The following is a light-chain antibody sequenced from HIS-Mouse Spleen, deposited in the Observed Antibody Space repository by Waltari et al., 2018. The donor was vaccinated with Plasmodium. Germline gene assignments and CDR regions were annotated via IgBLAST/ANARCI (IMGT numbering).Light chain of an antibody. J-gene: IGLJ3*02. CDR1: AFPKQK. CDR2: KDS. V-gene: IGLV3-25*03. CDR3: QSADSSGTYPV. Sequence: SYELTQPPSVSVSPGQTARIPCSGGAFPKQKDYWYQQKPGQAPVLVIYKDSERPSGIPERFSGSSSGTTVTLTISGVQAEDEADYYCQSADSSGTYPVFGGGTKLTVL.